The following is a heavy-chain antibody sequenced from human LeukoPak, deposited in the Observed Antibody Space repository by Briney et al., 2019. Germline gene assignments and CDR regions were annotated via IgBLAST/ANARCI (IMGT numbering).Heavy chain of an antibody. Sequence: SETLSLTCSVSRGSISSGAFYWSWIRQLPGKDLEWIGYIFHSGATYYNPSLKSRVTISGDTSRNQFSLEMISVTAADTAVYYCAKDAGLRHGAFDIWGQGTMVTVSS. V-gene: IGHV4-31*03. J-gene: IGHJ3*02. CDR1: RGSISSGAFY. CDR3: AKDAGLRHGAFDI. D-gene: IGHD5-12*01. CDR2: IFHSGAT.